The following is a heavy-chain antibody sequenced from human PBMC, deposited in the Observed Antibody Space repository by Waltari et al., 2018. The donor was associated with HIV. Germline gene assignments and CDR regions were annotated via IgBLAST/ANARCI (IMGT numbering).Heavy chain of an antibody. D-gene: IGHD3-9*01. Sequence: QVQLQESGPGMVKHSETLSLTCTVSGGPIRSYYWNWIRQPPGKGLEWIGYIYYSGSTNYNPSLKSRVTISVDTSKNQFSLKLSSVTAADTAVYYCARETYFDWSNDAFDIWGQGTMVIVSS. V-gene: IGHV4-59*01. CDR1: GGPIRSYY. CDR2: IYYSGST. CDR3: ARETYFDWSNDAFDI. J-gene: IGHJ3*02.